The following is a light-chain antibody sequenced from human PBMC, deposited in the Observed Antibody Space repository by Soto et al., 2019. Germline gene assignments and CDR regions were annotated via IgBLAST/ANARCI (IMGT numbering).Light chain of an antibody. CDR3: QQRSIWPLT. V-gene: IGKV3-11*01. J-gene: IGKJ5*01. CDR2: DAS. Sequence: EVVLTQSPATLSLSPGDRATLSCRASQSVSSYFAWYQQKPGQAPRLLIYDASNRATGIPARFSGSGSGTDFTLTISSLEAEDFAVYYCQQRSIWPLTSGQGTRLEIK. CDR1: QSVSSY.